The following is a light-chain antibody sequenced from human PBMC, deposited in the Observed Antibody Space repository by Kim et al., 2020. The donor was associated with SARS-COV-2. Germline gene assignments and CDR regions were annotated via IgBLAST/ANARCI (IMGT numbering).Light chain of an antibody. Sequence: EIVLTQSPGTLSLSPGERATLSCRASQSVSSSYLVWYKQKPGQAPRLHIHGASSRATGIPDRFSGSGSGTVFTLTINRLEPEDFAVYYCHQYSSSSATFGQGTKLEI. V-gene: IGKV3-20*01. CDR1: QSVSSSY. CDR2: GAS. J-gene: IGKJ2*01. CDR3: HQYSSSSAT.